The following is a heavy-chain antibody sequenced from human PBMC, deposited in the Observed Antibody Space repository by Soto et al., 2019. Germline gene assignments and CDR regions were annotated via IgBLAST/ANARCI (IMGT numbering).Heavy chain of an antibody. V-gene: IGHV3-30*18. J-gene: IGHJ5*02. CDR2: ISYDGSNK. Sequence: QSGGSLRLSCAASGFTFSSYGMHWVRQAPGKGLEWVAVISYDGSNKYYADSVKGRFTVSRDNSKNTLYLQMNSLRAEDTAVYYCAKDYGAGWFDPWGQGTLVTVSS. CDR3: AKDYGAGWFDP. CDR1: GFTFSSYG. D-gene: IGHD4-17*01.